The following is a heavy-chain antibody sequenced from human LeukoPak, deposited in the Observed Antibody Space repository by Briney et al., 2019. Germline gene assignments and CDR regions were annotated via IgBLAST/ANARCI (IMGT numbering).Heavy chain of an antibody. CDR1: GFTVSSNY. J-gene: IGHJ6*02. V-gene: IGHV3-66*01. CDR3: ARETLRGYSGYDPPLSGMDV. Sequence: GGSLRLSCAASGFTVSSNYVSWVRQAPGKGLEWVSYIYSGGSTYYADSVKGRFTISRDNSKNTLYLQMNSLRAEDTAVYYCARETLRGYSGYDPPLSGMDVWGQGTTVTVSS. D-gene: IGHD5-12*01. CDR2: IYSGGST.